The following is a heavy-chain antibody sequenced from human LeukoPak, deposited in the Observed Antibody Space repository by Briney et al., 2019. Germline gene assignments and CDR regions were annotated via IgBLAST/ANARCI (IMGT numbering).Heavy chain of an antibody. J-gene: IGHJ1*01. CDR3: TRELIVGVAEYFQH. Sequence: GGSLRLSCAASGFTFSSFWMSWVRQTPGKGLEWVANVNEDGREKYYLDSVRGRFTISRDNAKNSLYLQMNSLRAEDTAVYYCTRELIVGVAEYFQHWGQGTLVTVSA. CDR1: GFTFSSFW. CDR2: VNEDGREK. D-gene: IGHD1-26*01. V-gene: IGHV3-7*01.